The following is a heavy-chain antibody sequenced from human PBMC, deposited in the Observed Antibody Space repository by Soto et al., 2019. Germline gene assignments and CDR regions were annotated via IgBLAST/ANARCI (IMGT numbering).Heavy chain of an antibody. CDR1: GDSVSSSSAA. CDR2: TYYRSKWIH. CDR3: AGVVWFRGMDV. D-gene: IGHD3-16*01. J-gene: IGHJ6*02. V-gene: IGHV6-1*01. Sequence: SQTLSLTCDTSGDSVSSSSAAWNWIRQSPSRGLEWLGRTYYRSKWIHEYTLSMESRITINPDTSKNQFSLHIYSVTPEDTAVYYCAGVVWFRGMDVWGQGTPVTVSS.